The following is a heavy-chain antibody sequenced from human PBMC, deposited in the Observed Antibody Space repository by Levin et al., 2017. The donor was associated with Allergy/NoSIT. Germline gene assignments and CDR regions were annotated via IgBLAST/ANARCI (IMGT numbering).Heavy chain of an antibody. Sequence: GGSLRLSCAASGFTFSNYGIHWVRQAPGKGLEWVAVVSFDGGNEYYADSVKGRFTISRDNSKNTLYLQMNSLRIEDTAVYYCAKDRDGGAVGDLYFYYGMDVWGQGTTVIVSS. D-gene: IGHD4-23*01. CDR3: AKDRDGGAVGDLYFYYGMDV. CDR2: VSFDGGNE. V-gene: IGHV3-30*18. J-gene: IGHJ6*02. CDR1: GFTFSNYG.